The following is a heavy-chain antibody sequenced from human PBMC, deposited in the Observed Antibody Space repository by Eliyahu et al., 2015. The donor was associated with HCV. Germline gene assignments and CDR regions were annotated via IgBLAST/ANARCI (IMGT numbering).Heavy chain of an antibody. J-gene: IGHJ6*02. V-gene: IGHV3-11*06. CDR3: ARDRIAVAGAPYYYYGMDV. D-gene: IGHD6-13*01. Sequence: QVQLVESGGGLVKPGGSLRLSCAASGFXFXXYYLSWIRQAPGKGLECVSYISSSGSYTNYADSVKGRFTISRDNAKNSLYLQMNSLTAADTAVYYCARDRIAVAGAPYYYYGMDVWGQGTTVTVSS. CDR1: GFXFXXYY. CDR2: ISSSGSYT.